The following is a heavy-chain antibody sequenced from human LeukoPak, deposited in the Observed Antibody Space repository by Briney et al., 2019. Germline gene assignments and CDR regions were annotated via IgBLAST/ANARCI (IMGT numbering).Heavy chain of an antibody. CDR3: ARQVVGPYHFDY. CDR1: GFTVSSNY. Sequence: PGGSLRLSCAASGFTVSSNYMRWVRQAPGKVLEWVSVIYSGGITYYADSVKGRFAISRDNSKNTLYLQMNSLRAEDTAVYYCARQVVGPYHFDYWGQCTLVTVSS. CDR2: IYSGGIT. J-gene: IGHJ4*02. D-gene: IGHD6-19*01. V-gene: IGHV3-66*04.